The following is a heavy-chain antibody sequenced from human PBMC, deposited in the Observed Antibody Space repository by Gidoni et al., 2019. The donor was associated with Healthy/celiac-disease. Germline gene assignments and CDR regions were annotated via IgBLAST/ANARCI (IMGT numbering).Heavy chain of an antibody. D-gene: IGHD6-19*01. Sequence: QVTLKESGPVLVKPTETITLTCTVPGFSRSNARMGVSWIRQPPGKALEWLAPIFSNDEKSSSTSLKSMLPISKDTSKSQVVLTMTNMDPVDTATYYCARIVVAGATVYGMDVWGQGTTVTVSS. J-gene: IGHJ6*02. CDR2: IFSNDEK. CDR1: GFSRSNARMG. CDR3: ARIVVAGATVYGMDV. V-gene: IGHV2-26*01.